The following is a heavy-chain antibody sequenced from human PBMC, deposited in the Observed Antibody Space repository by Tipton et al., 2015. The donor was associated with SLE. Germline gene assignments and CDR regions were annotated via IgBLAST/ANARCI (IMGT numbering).Heavy chain of an antibody. CDR1: GFSFSTFW. CDR2: INPESTTI. J-gene: IGHJ3*02. Sequence: SLRLSCTDSGFSFSTFWMHWFRQVPGKGLVWVSRINPESTTITYADSVKGRFTISRDNSKNTLYLQMNSLRAEDTAVYYCARRNSESGAFDMWGQGTLVTVSS. V-gene: IGHV3-74*01. D-gene: IGHD3-10*01. CDR3: ARRNSESGAFDM.